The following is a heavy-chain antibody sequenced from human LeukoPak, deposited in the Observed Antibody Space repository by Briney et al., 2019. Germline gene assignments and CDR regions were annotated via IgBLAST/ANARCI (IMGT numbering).Heavy chain of an antibody. V-gene: IGHV4-34*01. Sequence: SETLSLTCAVYGGSFSGYYWSWIRQPPGKGLEWIGEINHSGSTNYNPSLRSRVTISVDTSKNQFSLKLSSVTAADTAVYYCARTSIYYDSSGYRSWGQGTLVTVSS. CDR3: ARTSIYYDSSGYRS. J-gene: IGHJ5*02. CDR2: INHSGST. CDR1: GGSFSGYY. D-gene: IGHD3-22*01.